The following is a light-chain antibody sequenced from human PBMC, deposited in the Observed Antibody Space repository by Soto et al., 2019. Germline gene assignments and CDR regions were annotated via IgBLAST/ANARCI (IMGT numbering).Light chain of an antibody. CDR3: QQYNNWPYT. CDR2: RAS. V-gene: IGKV3-15*01. J-gene: IGKJ2*01. Sequence: EIVLTQSPATLSLSPGERATLSCRASQSVSSYLAWYQQKPGQAPTLLIYRASTRATGIPARFSGSGSGTEFTLTISSLQSEDFAVYYCQQYNNWPYTFGQGTKLEIK. CDR1: QSVSSY.